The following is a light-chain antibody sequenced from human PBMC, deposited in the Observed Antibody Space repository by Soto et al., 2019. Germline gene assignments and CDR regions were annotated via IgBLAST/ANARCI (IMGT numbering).Light chain of an antibody. V-gene: IGLV2-14*01. Sequence: HGQTITISFTGTSSDVGAYNYVSWYQQHPGKAPKLMIYEVSNRPSGVSDRFSGSKSGNTASLTISGLQAADEADYYCSSKRTTASLVFGTGTKVTVL. CDR2: EVS. CDR1: SSDVGAYNY. J-gene: IGLJ1*01. CDR3: SSKRTTASLV.